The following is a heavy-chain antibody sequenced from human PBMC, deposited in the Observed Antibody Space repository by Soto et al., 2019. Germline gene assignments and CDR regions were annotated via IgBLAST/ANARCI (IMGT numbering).Heavy chain of an antibody. Sequence: GGSLRLSCAASGFTFSDYYMSWIRQAPGKGLEWISSISSSASIIYYGDSVKGRFTISRDKARNSLFLQVNSLRAEDTAVYYCARDRLANVWGQGTTVTVSS. D-gene: IGHD3-9*01. CDR3: ARDRLANV. CDR1: GFTFSDYY. V-gene: IGHV3-11*01. CDR2: ISSSASII. J-gene: IGHJ6*02.